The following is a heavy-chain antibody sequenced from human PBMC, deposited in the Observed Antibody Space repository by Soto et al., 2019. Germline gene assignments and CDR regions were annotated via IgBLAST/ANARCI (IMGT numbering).Heavy chain of an antibody. CDR3: ARDCRNFDWFRIGGMDY. CDR1: GFTLSNYA. D-gene: IGHD3-9*01. V-gene: IGHV3-30-3*01. J-gene: IGHJ4*02. Sequence: QVQLVESGGGVVQPGRSQRLSCAASGFTLSNYAMHWVRQAPGKGLEWVAVISYDGNNKYYADSVKGRVTISRDTSKNTLYLQMNSLTPEDTAVYYCARDCRNFDWFRIGGMDYWGQGTLVTVSS. CDR2: ISYDGNNK.